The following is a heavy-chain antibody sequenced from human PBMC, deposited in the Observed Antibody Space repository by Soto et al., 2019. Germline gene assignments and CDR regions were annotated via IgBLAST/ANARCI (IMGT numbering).Heavy chain of an antibody. CDR2: INLNSNYK. V-gene: IGHV3-21*01. CDR3: ARVGTEDFIWGNYDY. D-gene: IGHD3-16*01. CDR1: GFTFSSYS. J-gene: IGHJ4*02. Sequence: GGSLRLSCAASGFTFSSYSMNWVRQAPGKGLEWVSSINLNSNYKNYADSVKGRFTISRDNAKNLLYLEMNSLRAEDTAVYYCARVGTEDFIWGNYDYWGQGTLVTVSS.